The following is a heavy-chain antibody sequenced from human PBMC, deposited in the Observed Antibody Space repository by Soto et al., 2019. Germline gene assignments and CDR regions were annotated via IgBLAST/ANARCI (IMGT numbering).Heavy chain of an antibody. V-gene: IGHV1-18*01. Sequence: GASVKVSCKASGYTFTSYGISWVRQAPGQGLEWMGWISAYNGNTNYAQKLQGRVTMTTETSTSTAYMELGSLRSDDTAVYYCARDDDYPNNGTVTTDYWGQGTLVTVCS. D-gene: IGHD4-17*01. J-gene: IGHJ4*02. CDR2: ISAYNGNT. CDR3: ARDDDYPNNGTVTTDY. CDR1: GYTFTSYG.